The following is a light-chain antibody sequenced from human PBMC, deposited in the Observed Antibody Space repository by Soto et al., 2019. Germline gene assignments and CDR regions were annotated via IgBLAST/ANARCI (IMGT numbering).Light chain of an antibody. CDR2: VNSDGSH. CDR3: QPWGPGVQGV. CDR1: SGHSNYA. V-gene: IGLV4-69*01. J-gene: IGLJ2*01. Sequence: QLVLTQSPSASASLGASVKLTCTLSSGHSNYAIAWHQQQPEKGPRYLMKVNSDGSHTKGDGIPDRFSGSIPGAERYLTIPALRSEDEAYYYCQPWGPGVQGVLGGGTKLTVL.